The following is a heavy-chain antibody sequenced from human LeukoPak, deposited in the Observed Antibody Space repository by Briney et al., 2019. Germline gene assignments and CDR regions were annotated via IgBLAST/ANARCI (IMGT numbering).Heavy chain of an antibody. CDR1: GFTFSSYS. CDR3: VGPGTTYNFAY. CDR2: IRYGGDIK. V-gene: IGHV3-30*02. D-gene: IGHD3-10*01. Sequence: GGSLRLSCAASGFTFSSYSMNWVRQAPGKGLEWVAFIRYGGDIKYYADSMKGRFTVSRDNSKNTLFLDMTNLRADDSAVYHCVGPGTTYNFAYWGQGTLVTVSS. J-gene: IGHJ4*02.